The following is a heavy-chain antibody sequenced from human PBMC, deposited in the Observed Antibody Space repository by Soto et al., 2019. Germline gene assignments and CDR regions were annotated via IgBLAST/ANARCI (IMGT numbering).Heavy chain of an antibody. CDR2: ANNDGTFT. Sequence: GGSLRLCCAAAEVSRGHYWMHWVRQSPGKGLVWVSRANNDGTFTNYADSVEGRFTISRDNAKNTLYLEMNSLRDEDTAVYFCGRGPYSGSQYTLGHWGQGIPVTVSS. CDR3: GRGPYSGSQYTLGH. D-gene: IGHD1-26*01. J-gene: IGHJ4*02. V-gene: IGHV3-74*01. CDR1: EVSRGHYW.